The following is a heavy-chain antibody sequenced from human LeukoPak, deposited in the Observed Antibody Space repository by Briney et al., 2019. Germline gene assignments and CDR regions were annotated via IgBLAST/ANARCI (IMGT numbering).Heavy chain of an antibody. CDR2: IYHSGST. CDR3: ARINGSGSYNPSLRFDP. D-gene: IGHD3-10*01. V-gene: IGHV4-30-2*01. J-gene: IGHJ5*02. Sequence: SETLSLTCTVSGGSISSGGYYWSWIRQPPGKGLEWIGYIYHSGSTYYNPSLKSRVTISVDRSKNQFSLKLSSVTAADTAVYYCARINGSGSYNPSLRFDPWGQGTLVTVSS. CDR1: GGSISSGGYY.